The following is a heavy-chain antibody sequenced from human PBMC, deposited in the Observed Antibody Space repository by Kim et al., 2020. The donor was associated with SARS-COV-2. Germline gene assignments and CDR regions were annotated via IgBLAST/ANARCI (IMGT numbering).Heavy chain of an antibody. J-gene: IGHJ5*02. CDR3: ARGFYDFVWGRSTYGP. Sequence: GGSLRLSCAVFGFRFGDYTMNWVRQAPGKGLEWVSSINSSGRYIHYADSVKGRFTISRDNAQSSLYVQMDSLRAEDTGVYYCARGFYDFVWGRSTYGPWRQGTRVTVSS. CDR2: INSSGRYI. CDR1: GFRFGDYT. D-gene: IGHD3-16*01. V-gene: IGHV3-21*01.